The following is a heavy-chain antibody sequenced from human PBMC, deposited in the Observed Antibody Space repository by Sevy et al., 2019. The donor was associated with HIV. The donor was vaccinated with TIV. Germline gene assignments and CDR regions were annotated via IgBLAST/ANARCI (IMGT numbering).Heavy chain of an antibody. D-gene: IGHD3-22*01. Sequence: ASVKVSCKASGYTFTSYYMHWVRQATGQGLEWMGIINPSGGSTSYAQKFQGRVTMTRDTSTSTVYMELSSLRSEDTAVYYCARDKDDVVVINYYYGMDVWGQGTTVTVSS. CDR3: ARDKDDVVVINYYYGMDV. J-gene: IGHJ6*02. V-gene: IGHV1-46*01. CDR2: INPSGGST. CDR1: GYTFTSYY.